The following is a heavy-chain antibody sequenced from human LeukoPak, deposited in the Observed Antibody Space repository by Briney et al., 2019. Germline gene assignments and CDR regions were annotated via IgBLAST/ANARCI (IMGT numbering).Heavy chain of an antibody. J-gene: IGHJ4*02. Sequence: GGSLRLSCAASGFTFSSYAMSWVRQAPGKGLEWVSAISGSGGSTYYADSVKGRFTISRDNSKNTLYLQMNSLRAEETAVYYCAKYYYDSSGYYYFDYWGQGTLVTVSS. V-gene: IGHV3-23*01. CDR1: GFTFSSYA. CDR2: ISGSGGST. CDR3: AKYYYDSSGYYYFDY. D-gene: IGHD3-22*01.